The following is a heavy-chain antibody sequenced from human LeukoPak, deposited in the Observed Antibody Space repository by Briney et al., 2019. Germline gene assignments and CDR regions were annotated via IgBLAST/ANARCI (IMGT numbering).Heavy chain of an antibody. D-gene: IGHD3-22*01. Sequence: GGSLRLSCAASGFTFSNAWMSWVRQAPGKGLEWVGRIKSKTDGGTTDYAAPVEGRFTISRDDSKNTLYLQMHSLKTEDTAVYYCTTVSPHYYDSSGYYYDYWGQGTLVTVSS. CDR1: GFTFSNAW. J-gene: IGHJ4*02. CDR2: IKSKTDGGTT. CDR3: TTVSPHYYDSSGYYYDY. V-gene: IGHV3-15*01.